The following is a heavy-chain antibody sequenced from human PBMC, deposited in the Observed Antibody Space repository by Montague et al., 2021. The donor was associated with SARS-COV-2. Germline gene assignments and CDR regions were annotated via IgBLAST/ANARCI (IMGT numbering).Heavy chain of an antibody. CDR2: IYYSGST. Sequence: TLSLTCTVSGGSISSSSYYWGWIRQPPGKGLEWIGSIYYSGSTYYNPSLKGRVTISVDTSKNQFSLKLSSVTAADTAVYYCARLGRQQLVRLSGMDVWGQGTTVTVSS. D-gene: IGHD6-13*01. V-gene: IGHV4-39*07. CDR1: GGSISSSSYY. J-gene: IGHJ6*02. CDR3: ARLGRQQLVRLSGMDV.